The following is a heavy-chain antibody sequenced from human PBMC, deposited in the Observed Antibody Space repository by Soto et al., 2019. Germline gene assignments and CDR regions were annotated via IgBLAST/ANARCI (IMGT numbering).Heavy chain of an antibody. V-gene: IGHV1-18*01. CDR2: ISAYNGNT. J-gene: IGHJ3*02. Sequence: QVQLVQSGAEVKKPGASVKVSCKASGYTFTSYGISWVRQAPGQGLEWMGWISAYNGNTNYAQKLQGRVTMTTDTSTSTAYMELRSLRSDDTAVYYCARALLAYSGDDYAGVGAFDIWGQGTMVTVSS. CDR1: GYTFTSYG. D-gene: IGHD5-12*01. CDR3: ARALLAYSGDDYAGVGAFDI.